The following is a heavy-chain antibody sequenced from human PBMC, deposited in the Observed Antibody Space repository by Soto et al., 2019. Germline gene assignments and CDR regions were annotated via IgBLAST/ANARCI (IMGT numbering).Heavy chain of an antibody. Sequence: ASVKVSCKASGYTFTGYYMHWVRQAPGQGLEWMGWINPNSGGTNYAQKFQGWVTMTRDTSISTAYMELSRLRSDDTAVYYCARASGSPIGAFDIWGQGTMVTVS. CDR3: ARASGSPIGAFDI. CDR2: INPNSGGT. J-gene: IGHJ3*02. D-gene: IGHD3-10*01. V-gene: IGHV1-2*04. CDR1: GYTFTGYY.